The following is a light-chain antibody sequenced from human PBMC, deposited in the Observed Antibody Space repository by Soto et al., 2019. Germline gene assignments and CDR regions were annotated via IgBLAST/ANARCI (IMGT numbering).Light chain of an antibody. Sequence: DIQMPQSPSSLSASVGDRVTITWRSSQSISSFLNWYQQKPGKAPKFLIYAASSLQSGVPSRFSGSGSGTDFTLTITSLQHEDFATYYCQQSYSTPLTFGAGTKVDIK. V-gene: IGKV1-39*01. CDR2: AAS. J-gene: IGKJ4*01. CDR3: QQSYSTPLT. CDR1: QSISSF.